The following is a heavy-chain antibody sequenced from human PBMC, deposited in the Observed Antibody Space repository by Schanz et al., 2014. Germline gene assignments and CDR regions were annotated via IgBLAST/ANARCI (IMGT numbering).Heavy chain of an antibody. V-gene: IGHV4-34*01. D-gene: IGHD1-1*01. Sequence: QVQLQQWGAGLLKPSETLSLTCGVFGGSFSGYYWSWIRQPPGKGLEWIGEIYHTGSTNYNPSLKSRVTISLDPSKNQFSLPLTSLTAADTAVYYCARDTTWRLDLWGRGTLXTVSS. CDR1: GGSFSGYY. CDR2: IYHTGST. J-gene: IGHJ2*01. CDR3: ARDTTWRLDL.